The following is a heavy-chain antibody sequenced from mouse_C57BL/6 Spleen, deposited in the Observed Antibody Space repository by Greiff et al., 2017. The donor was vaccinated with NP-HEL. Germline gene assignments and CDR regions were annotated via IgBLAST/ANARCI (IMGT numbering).Heavy chain of an antibody. V-gene: IGHV1-42*01. Sequence: VQLQQSGPELVKPGASVKISCKASGYSFTGYYMNWVKQSPEKSLEWIGEINPSTGGTTYNQKLKAKATLTVDKSSSTAYMQLKSLTSEDSAVYYGARWGLRYAMDYWGQGTSVTVSS. D-gene: IGHD3-1*01. CDR1: GYSFTGYY. CDR2: INPSTGGT. J-gene: IGHJ4*01. CDR3: ARWGLRYAMDY.